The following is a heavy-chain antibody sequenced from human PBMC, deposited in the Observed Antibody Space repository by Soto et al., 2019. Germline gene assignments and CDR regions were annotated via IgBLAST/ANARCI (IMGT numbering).Heavy chain of an antibody. CDR3: ARDPSALWEPDQFFQF. CDR2: ISSSGNTYT. V-gene: IGHV3-21*01. J-gene: IGHJ1*01. Sequence: GGSLRLSCAGSGFLFSRFSMNWVRQAPGKGLEWVSSISSSGNTYTYYADSVKGRFTISRDNAKNSLYLQMNSLRAEDTAVYYCARDPSALWEPDQFFQFWGQGTLVTVSS. CDR1: GFLFSRFS. D-gene: IGHD1-26*01.